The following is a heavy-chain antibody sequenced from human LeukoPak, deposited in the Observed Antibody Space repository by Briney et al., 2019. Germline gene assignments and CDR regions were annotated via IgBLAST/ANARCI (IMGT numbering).Heavy chain of an antibody. CDR1: GGSISSGGYY. CDR3: AGPWGATFDI. D-gene: IGHD3-16*01. J-gene: IGHJ3*02. V-gene: IGHV4-31*03. Sequence: SQTLSLTCTVSGGSISSGGYYWSWIRQHPGKGLEWIGYIYYSGSTYNNPSLKSRVTISVDTSKNQFSLKLSSVTAADTAVYYCAGPWGATFDIWGQGTMVTVSS. CDR2: IYYSGST.